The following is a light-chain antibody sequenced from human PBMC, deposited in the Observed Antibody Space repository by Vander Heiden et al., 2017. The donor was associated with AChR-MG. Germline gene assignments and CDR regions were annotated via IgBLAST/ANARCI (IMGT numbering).Light chain of an antibody. V-gene: IGKV1-9*01. J-gene: IGKJ4*01. Sequence: IQLTQSPSSLSASVGDRVTITCRASQGISSYLAWYQQKPGKAPKLLIYAASTLQSGGPSRFSRSGSWTDFTLNISNLQPEDFATYYCQQLNSYPLTFGGGTKVEIK. CDR2: AAS. CDR3: QQLNSYPLT. CDR1: QGISSY.